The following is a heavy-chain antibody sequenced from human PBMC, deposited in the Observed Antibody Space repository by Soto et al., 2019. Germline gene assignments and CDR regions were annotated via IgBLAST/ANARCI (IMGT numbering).Heavy chain of an antibody. J-gene: IGHJ6*02. CDR3: ARTVVVVAASYYYYYGMDV. V-gene: IGHV1-69*13. D-gene: IGHD2-15*01. Sequence: GASVKVSCKASGGTFSSYAISWVRQAPGQRLDWMGGIIPIFGTANYAQKFQGRVTITADESTSTAYMELSSLRSEDTAVYYCARTVVVVAASYYYYYGMDVWGQGTTVTVSS. CDR1: GGTFSSYA. CDR2: IIPIFGTA.